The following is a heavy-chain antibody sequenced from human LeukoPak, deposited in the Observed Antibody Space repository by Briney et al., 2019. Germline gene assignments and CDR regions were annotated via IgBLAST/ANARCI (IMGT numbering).Heavy chain of an antibody. CDR2: INPNSGGT. V-gene: IGHV1-2*02. Sequence: ASVKVSCKAPGYAFTGYYLHWVRQAPGQGLEWMGWINPNSGGTIYAQKFQGRVTMTRDTSITTAYMELSRLRSDDTALYYCARRAVIFGVVIGNDYWGQGTLVTVSS. D-gene: IGHD3-3*01. CDR3: ARRAVIFGVVIGNDY. J-gene: IGHJ4*02. CDR1: GYAFTGYY.